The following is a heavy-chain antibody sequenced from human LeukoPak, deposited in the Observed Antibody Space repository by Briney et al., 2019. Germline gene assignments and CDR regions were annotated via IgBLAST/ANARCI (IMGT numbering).Heavy chain of an antibody. V-gene: IGHV1-8*03. D-gene: IGHD6-19*01. J-gene: IGHJ6*03. Sequence: GASVKVSCKASGYTFTGYYMHWVRQATGQGLEWMGWMNPNSGNTGYAQKFQGRVTITRNTSISTAYMELSSLRSEDTAVYYCARAVAGYHPAPYYYYMDVWGKGTTVTVSS. CDR1: GYTFTGYY. CDR2: MNPNSGNT. CDR3: ARAVAGYHPAPYYYYMDV.